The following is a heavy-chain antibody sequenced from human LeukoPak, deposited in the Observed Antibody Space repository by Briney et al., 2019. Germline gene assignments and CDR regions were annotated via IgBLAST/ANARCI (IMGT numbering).Heavy chain of an antibody. CDR3: ARQGSNDYGDYESFDY. CDR1: GYSFTSYW. Sequence: GESLKISCKGSGYSFTSYWIGWVRQMPGKGLEWMGIIYPGDSDTRYSPSFQGQVTISADRSISTAYLQWSSLKASDTAMYYCARQGSNDYGDYESFDYWGQGTLVTVSS. V-gene: IGHV5-51*01. J-gene: IGHJ4*02. CDR2: IYPGDSDT. D-gene: IGHD4-17*01.